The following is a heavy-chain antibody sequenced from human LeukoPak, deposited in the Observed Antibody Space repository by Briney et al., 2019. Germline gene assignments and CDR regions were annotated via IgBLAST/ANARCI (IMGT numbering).Heavy chain of an antibody. D-gene: IGHD3-3*01. Sequence: GESLKISCKGSGYSFTSYWIGWVRQMPGKGLEWMGIIYPGDSDTRYSPSFQGQVTISADKSISTAYLQWSRLKASDTAMYYCARSLYDFWSGYSIDYWGQGTLVTVSS. CDR3: ARSLYDFWSGYSIDY. V-gene: IGHV5-51*01. CDR1: GYSFTSYW. J-gene: IGHJ4*02. CDR2: IYPGDSDT.